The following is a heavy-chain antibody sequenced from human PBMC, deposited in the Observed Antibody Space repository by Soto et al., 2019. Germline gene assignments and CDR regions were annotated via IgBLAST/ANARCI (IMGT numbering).Heavy chain of an antibody. CDR1: GFTFSSYA. D-gene: IGHD4-17*01. J-gene: IGHJ4*02. Sequence: PGGSLRLSCAASGFTFSSYAMIWIRQAPGRGLEWVSGLWGSSGGIHYADSVKGRFSVSGDNSANSVYLQMNNLRVEDTAVYYCVKDAVPGDGVRLAHDWGQGTVVTVSS. V-gene: IGHV3-23*01. CDR2: LWGSSGGI. CDR3: VKDAVPGDGVRLAHD.